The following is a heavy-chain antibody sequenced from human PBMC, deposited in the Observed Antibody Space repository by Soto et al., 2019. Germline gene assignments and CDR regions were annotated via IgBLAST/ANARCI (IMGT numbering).Heavy chain of an antibody. V-gene: IGHV3-13*01. CDR2: IARTGGT. D-gene: IGHD2-21*02. Sequence: EVQLAESGGGLVQPGGSLRLSCAASGFTLSEYDMHWVRQAPGKGLEWVSVIARTGGTFYLGSVKGRFTVSREHVKNSLYLQMNSLRVEDTAVYYCATGRASGDRDVSGLWHWGQGILVTVSS. CDR1: GFTLSEYD. J-gene: IGHJ4*02. CDR3: ATGRASGDRDVSGLWH.